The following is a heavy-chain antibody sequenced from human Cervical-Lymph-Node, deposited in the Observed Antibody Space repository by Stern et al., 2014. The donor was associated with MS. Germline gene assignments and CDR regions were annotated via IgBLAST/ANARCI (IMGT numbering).Heavy chain of an antibody. CDR2: IGTAGDT. CDR3: ARNRHGYYYYGMDV. D-gene: IGHD1-14*01. CDR1: GFTFSSYD. V-gene: IGHV3-13*01. J-gene: IGHJ6*02. Sequence: EVHLVESGGGLVQPGGSLRLSCAASGFTFSSYDMHWVRQATGKGLEWVSTIGTAGDTYYPGSVKGRFTISRENAKNSLYLQMNRLRAGDTAVYYGARNRHGYYYYGMDVWGQGTTVTVSS.